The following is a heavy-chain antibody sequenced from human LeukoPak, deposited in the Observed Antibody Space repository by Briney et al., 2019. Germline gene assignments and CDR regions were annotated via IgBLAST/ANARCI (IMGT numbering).Heavy chain of an antibody. J-gene: IGHJ4*02. CDR2: IYYTGNT. Sequence: LETLSLTCTVSGDSLTGYYWGWIRQPPGKGLEWIGNIYYTGNTYYNPSLKSRVTISLDTSKNQFSLKVISMTAADTAVYYCARLPRHYCSGGSCYSVVFWGQGTLVTVSS. D-gene: IGHD2-15*01. CDR1: GDSLTGYY. V-gene: IGHV4-39*07. CDR3: ARLPRHYCSGGSCYSVVF.